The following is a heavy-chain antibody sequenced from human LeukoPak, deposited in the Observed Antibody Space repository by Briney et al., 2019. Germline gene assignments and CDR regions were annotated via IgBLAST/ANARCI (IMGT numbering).Heavy chain of an antibody. CDR2: IYTSGST. CDR3: ARGYSSSWYGGSSFDP. D-gene: IGHD6-13*01. V-gene: IGHV4-4*07. CDR1: GGSISSYY. Sequence: SETLSLTCTVSGGSISSYYWSWIRQPAGKGLEWIGRIYTSGSTNYNPSLTSRVTMSVDTSKNQFSLKLSSVAAADTAVYYCARGYSSSWYGGSSFDPWGQGTLVTVSS. J-gene: IGHJ5*02.